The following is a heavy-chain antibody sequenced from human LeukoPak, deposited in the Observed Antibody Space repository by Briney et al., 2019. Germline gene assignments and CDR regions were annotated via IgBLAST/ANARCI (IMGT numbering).Heavy chain of an antibody. Sequence: PSETLSLTCGASGVSISGYAWSWIRQPPGKGLEWIGYIYYSGSSGSTNYNPSLKRRVTISVDTSKHQFSLNLSSVTAADTAVYYCARWKDMADYGGEGTLVTVSS. CDR1: GVSISGYA. D-gene: IGHD2-15*01. J-gene: IGHJ4*02. V-gene: IGHV4-59*01. CDR3: ARWKDMADY. CDR2: IYYSGSSGST.